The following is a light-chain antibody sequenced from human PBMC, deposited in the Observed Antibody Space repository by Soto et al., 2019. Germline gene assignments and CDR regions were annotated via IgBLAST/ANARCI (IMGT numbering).Light chain of an antibody. CDR2: SGS. CDR1: TGAVTSGHY. J-gene: IGLJ3*02. CDR3: LLYYAGAWV. V-gene: IGLV7-43*01. Sequence: QAVVTQESSLTVSPGGTVTLTCASSTGAVTSGHYPNWFQQKPGQAPRALIYSGSHKHSWTPARFSGSLLGGKAALTLSGVQPEDEAEYSCLLYYAGAWVLGGGTKLTVL.